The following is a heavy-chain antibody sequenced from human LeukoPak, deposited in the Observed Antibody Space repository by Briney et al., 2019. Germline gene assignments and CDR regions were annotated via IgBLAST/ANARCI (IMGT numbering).Heavy chain of an antibody. V-gene: IGHV3-74*01. D-gene: IGHD2-15*01. J-gene: IGHJ3*02. CDR3: AILPKSAFDI. CDR2: INSDGIGT. CDR1: GFTFSSYW. Sequence: GGSLRLSCAASGFTFSSYWIHWVRQAPGKGLVWVSRINSDGIGTSYADAVKGRFTISRDNSKNTLYLQMNSLRAEDTAVYYCAILPKSAFDIWGQGTMVTVSS.